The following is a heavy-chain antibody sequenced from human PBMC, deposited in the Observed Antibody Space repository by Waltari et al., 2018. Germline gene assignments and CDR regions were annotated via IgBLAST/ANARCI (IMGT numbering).Heavy chain of an antibody. J-gene: IGHJ4*02. CDR1: GFTFSSHG. Sequence: QVQLVESGGGVVQPGRSLRLSCSAFGFTFSSHGMHWVRQTPGKGLEWVAVISNDGRSEYYRDSVRGRFTISRDDSKNMVYLQMSSLRPEDTAVYHCARKVAGGRHFDLWGQGSLVTVSS. CDR3: ARKVAGGRHFDL. V-gene: IGHV3-30*03. D-gene: IGHD2-15*01. CDR2: ISNDGRSE.